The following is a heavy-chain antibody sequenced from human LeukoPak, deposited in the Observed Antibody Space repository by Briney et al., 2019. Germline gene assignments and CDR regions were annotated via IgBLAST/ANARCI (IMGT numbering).Heavy chain of an antibody. V-gene: IGHV3-64D*06. CDR1: GFTFSTYA. CDR3: VRFWITFDD. J-gene: IGHJ4*02. CDR2: ISSDGGST. D-gene: IGHD2-2*03. Sequence: PGGSLRLSCSASGFTFSTYAIYWVRQAPGKGLEYVSAISSDGGSTYYPDSLKGRFTVSRDNSQNTVYLQMSSLRAEDTAVYYCVRFWITFDDWGQGTLVTVSS.